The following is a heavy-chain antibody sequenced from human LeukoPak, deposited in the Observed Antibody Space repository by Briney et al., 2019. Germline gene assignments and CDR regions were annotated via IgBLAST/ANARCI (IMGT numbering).Heavy chain of an antibody. D-gene: IGHD3-22*01. CDR3: AKEWYYYDSSGFDY. Sequence: GGSLRLSCSASGFTFSSYGMHWVRQAPGKGLEWVAFIRYDGSNKYYADSVKGRFTISRDNSKNTLYLQMNSLRAEDTAVYYCAKEWYYYDSSGFDYWGQGTLVTVSS. CDR2: IRYDGSNK. J-gene: IGHJ4*02. V-gene: IGHV3-30*02. CDR1: GFTFSSYG.